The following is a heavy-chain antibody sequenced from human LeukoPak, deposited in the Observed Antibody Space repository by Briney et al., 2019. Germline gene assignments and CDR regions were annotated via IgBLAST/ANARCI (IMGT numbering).Heavy chain of an antibody. CDR1: GFTFSTYS. J-gene: IGHJ4*02. D-gene: IGHD6-13*01. CDR3: ARIPAAAGVEYVDY. Sequence: PGRSLRLSCAASGFTFSTYSMNWVRQAPGKGLEWVSYISSSSSTIYYADSVKGRFTISRDNSKNTLYLQMNSLRAEDTAVYYCARIPAAAGVEYVDYWGQGTLVTVSS. V-gene: IGHV3-48*01. CDR2: ISSSSSTI.